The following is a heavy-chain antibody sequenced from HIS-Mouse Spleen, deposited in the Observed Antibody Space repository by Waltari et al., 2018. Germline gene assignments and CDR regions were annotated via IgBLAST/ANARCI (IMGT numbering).Heavy chain of an antibody. CDR3: ARDFHDFWSGYYGGDKKHDAFDI. V-gene: IGHV4-4*07. Sequence: QVQLQESGPGLVKPSETLSLTCTVSGGSISSYYWRWIRQHAGKGLEWIGRIYTSGSTNYNPSLKSRVTMSVDTSKNQFSLKLSSVTAADTAVYYCARDFHDFWSGYYGGDKKHDAFDIWGQGTMVTVSS. J-gene: IGHJ3*02. CDR2: IYTSGST. CDR1: GGSISSYY. D-gene: IGHD3-3*01.